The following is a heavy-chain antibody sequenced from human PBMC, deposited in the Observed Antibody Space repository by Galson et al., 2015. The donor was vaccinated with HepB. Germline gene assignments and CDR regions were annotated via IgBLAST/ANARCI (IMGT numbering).Heavy chain of an antibody. V-gene: IGHV3-13*05. CDR1: GFTFSSYD. CDR2: IGTAGDP. D-gene: IGHD2-8*01. J-gene: IGHJ3*02. Sequence: AASGFTFSSYDMHWVRQATGKGLEWVSAIGTAGDPYYADSVKGRFTISRDNSKNTLYLQMNSLRAEDTAVYYCAREWHCTNGVCRDHGAFDIWGQGTMVTVSS. CDR3: AREWHCTNGVCRDHGAFDI.